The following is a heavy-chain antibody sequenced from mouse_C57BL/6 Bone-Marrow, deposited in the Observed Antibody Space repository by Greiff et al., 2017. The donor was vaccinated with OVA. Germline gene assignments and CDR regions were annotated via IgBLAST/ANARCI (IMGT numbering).Heavy chain of an antibody. V-gene: IGHV14-4*01. CDR3: TTSIYYYGSRDWYFDV. D-gene: IGHD1-1*01. CDR1: GFNIKDDY. Sequence: VQLQQSGAELVRPGASVKLSCTASGFNIKDDYMHWVKQRPEQGLEWIGWIDPENGDTEYASKFQGKATIPADTSSNTAYLQLSSLTSEDTAVYYCTTSIYYYGSRDWYFDVWGTGTTVTVSS. CDR2: IDPENGDT. J-gene: IGHJ1*03.